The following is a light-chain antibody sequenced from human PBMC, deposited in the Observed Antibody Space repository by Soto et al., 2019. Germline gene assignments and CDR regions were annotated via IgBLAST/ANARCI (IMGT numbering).Light chain of an antibody. CDR2: RTS. CDR1: SGAVTSGHY. J-gene: IGLJ3*02. CDR3: LLYYAGAVV. V-gene: IGLV7-43*01. Sequence: QAVVTQEPSLTVSPGWTVTLTCASSSGAVTSGHYANWFQQKPGQPPRARIYRTSSKHSWTPARFSGSLLGGKAALTLSGVQPEAEAEYYCLLYYAGAVVFGGGSKLTVL.